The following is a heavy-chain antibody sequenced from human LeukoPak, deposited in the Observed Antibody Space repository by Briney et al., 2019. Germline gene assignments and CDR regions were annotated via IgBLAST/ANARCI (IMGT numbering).Heavy chain of an antibody. CDR1: GFTFSSYA. CDR3: ARDEYGEENWYFDL. Sequence: QPGGSLRLSCAASGFTFSSYAMHWVRQAPGKGLEWVAVISYDGSNKYYADSVKGRFTISRDNSKNTLYLQMNSLRAEDTAVYCCARDEYGEENWYFDLWGRGTLVTVSS. D-gene: IGHD4-17*01. J-gene: IGHJ2*01. CDR2: ISYDGSNK. V-gene: IGHV3-30*14.